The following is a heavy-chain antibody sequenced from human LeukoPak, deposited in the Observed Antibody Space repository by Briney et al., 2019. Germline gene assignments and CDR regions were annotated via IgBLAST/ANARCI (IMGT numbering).Heavy chain of an antibody. J-gene: IGHJ3*02. Sequence: SETLSLTCTVSGGSFSGYYWTWIRQPPGKGLEWIGYIYYSGSTNYNPSLKSRVTMSVDTSKNQFSLKLTSLTAADTAMYYCARGRSGWYGAFDIWGQGTMVTVSS. CDR3: ARGRSGWYGAFDI. D-gene: IGHD6-13*01. CDR2: IYYSGST. CDR1: GGSFSGYY. V-gene: IGHV4-59*01.